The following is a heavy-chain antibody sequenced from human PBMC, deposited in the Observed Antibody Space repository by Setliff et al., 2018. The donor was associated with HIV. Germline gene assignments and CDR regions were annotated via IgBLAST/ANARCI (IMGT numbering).Heavy chain of an antibody. CDR3: ARDHCSSSGRYEYSYYGMDV. D-gene: IGHD2-2*01. J-gene: IGHJ6*02. V-gene: IGHV1-2*02. Sequence: EASVKVSCKASGYTFTGYYMHWVRQAPGQGLEWMGWINPNSGGTTYAQKFQGRVTMTRDTSISTAYMEVSRLRSDDTAVYYCARDHCSSSGRYEYSYYGMDVWGQGTTVTVSS. CDR1: GYTFTGYY. CDR2: INPNSGGT.